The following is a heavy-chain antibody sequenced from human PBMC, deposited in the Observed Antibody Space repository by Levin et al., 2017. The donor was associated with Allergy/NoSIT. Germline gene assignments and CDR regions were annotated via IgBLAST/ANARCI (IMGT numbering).Heavy chain of an antibody. J-gene: IGHJ3*02. Sequence: GESLKISCAASGFTFSSYSMNWVRQAPGKGLEWVSSISSSSSYIYYADSVKGRFTISRDNAKNSLYLQMNSLRAEDTAVYYCAREDTAMRGDAFDIWGQGTMVTVSS. CDR1: GFTFSSYS. D-gene: IGHD5-18*01. V-gene: IGHV3-21*01. CDR2: ISSSSSYI. CDR3: AREDTAMRGDAFDI.